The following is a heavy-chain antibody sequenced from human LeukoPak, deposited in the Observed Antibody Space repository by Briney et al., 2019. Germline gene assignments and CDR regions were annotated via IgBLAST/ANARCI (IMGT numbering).Heavy chain of an antibody. CDR2: FNIDSITV. J-gene: IGHJ4*02. V-gene: IGHV3-48*01. CDR3: SAAKFDN. CDR1: GFALSSYG. Sequence: PGGSLRLSRAASGFALSSYGINWVGRAPGKGLEWFSYFNIDSITVNYADSVKGGFTISRDKATNSRYLQMNSLRSEDTSVNYCSAAKFDNWGQATRVTVSS.